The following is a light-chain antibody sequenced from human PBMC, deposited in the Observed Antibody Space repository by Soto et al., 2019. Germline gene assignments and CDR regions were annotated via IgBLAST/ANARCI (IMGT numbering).Light chain of an antibody. Sequence: EIVLTQPPTTLSLSPGERATLSCRASQSVSSYLIWYQQRPGQAPRLLISDASSRATGIPARFSGSGSGTDFTLTISSLEPEDFAVYYCQQRARWPITFGQGTRLEIK. CDR1: QSVSSY. V-gene: IGKV3-11*01. CDR2: DAS. J-gene: IGKJ5*01. CDR3: QQRARWPIT.